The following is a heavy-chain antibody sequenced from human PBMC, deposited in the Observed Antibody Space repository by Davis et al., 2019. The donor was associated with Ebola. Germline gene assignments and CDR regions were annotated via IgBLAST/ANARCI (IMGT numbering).Heavy chain of an antibody. Sequence: PGGSLRLSCAASGVTFSTNWMSWVRQAPGKGLEWVATIKPDGSDKYFVDSVKGRFTISRDNAKDSLYLQMNSLRAEDTAVYYCARGSRNMDVWGQGTTVTVSS. CDR2: IKPDGSDK. CDR3: ARGSRNMDV. V-gene: IGHV3-7*03. J-gene: IGHJ6*02. CDR1: GVTFSTNW.